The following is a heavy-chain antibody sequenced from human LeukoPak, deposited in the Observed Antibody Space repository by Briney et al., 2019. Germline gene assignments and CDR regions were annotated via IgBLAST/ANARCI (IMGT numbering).Heavy chain of an antibody. CDR3: ARNEGSMVRGVIALGS. V-gene: IGHV3-30-3*01. CDR1: GFTFSTYA. D-gene: IGHD3-10*01. J-gene: IGHJ4*02. Sequence: GGSLRLSCAASGFTFSTYALHWVRQAPGKGLEWVAVISYDGSKKYYADSVKGRFTISRDSSKNTLYLQMNSLRADDTAVYYCARNEGSMVRGVIALGSWGQETLVTV. CDR2: ISYDGSKK.